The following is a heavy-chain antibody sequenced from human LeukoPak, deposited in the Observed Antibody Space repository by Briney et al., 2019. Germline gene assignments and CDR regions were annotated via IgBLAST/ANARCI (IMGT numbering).Heavy chain of an antibody. V-gene: IGHV1-2*02. CDR2: INPNTGDT. Sequence: ASVKVSCKASGYTFTAYYIHWVRHAPGQGLEWMGWINPNTGDTNYAQKFQGSVTMTRDTSMSTAYMELSRLRSDDTAVYYCVGVQGGYSGYDSYYFDYWGQGTLVTVSS. CDR3: VGVQGGYSGYDSYYFDY. J-gene: IGHJ4*02. CDR1: GYTFTAYY. D-gene: IGHD5-12*01.